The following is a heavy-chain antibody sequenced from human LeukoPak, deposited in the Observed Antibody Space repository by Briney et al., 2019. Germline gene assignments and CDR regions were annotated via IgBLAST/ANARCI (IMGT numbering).Heavy chain of an antibody. J-gene: IGHJ4*02. Sequence: PGGSLRLSCAASGFTFSSYAMSWVRQAPGKGLEWVSAISGRGGSTYYADSVKGRFTISRDNSKNTLYLQMNSLRAEDTAVYYCAKGRGGGSYYVGGVTSFDYWGQGTLVTVSS. CDR2: ISGRGGST. CDR3: AKGRGGGSYYVGGVTSFDY. V-gene: IGHV3-23*01. D-gene: IGHD1-26*01. CDR1: GFTFSSYA.